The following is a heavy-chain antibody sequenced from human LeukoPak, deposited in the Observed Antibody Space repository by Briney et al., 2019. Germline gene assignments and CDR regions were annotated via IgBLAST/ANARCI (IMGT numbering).Heavy chain of an antibody. D-gene: IGHD5-18*01. CDR3: ARHRKDGRYSHAFDI. V-gene: IGHV4-39*01. CDR1: GGSISSSSYY. CDR2: IYYSGST. J-gene: IGHJ3*02. Sequence: SETLSLTCTVSGGSISSSSYYWGWIRQPPGKGLEWIGSIYYSGSTYYSPSLKSRVTISVDTSKNQFSLKLSSVTAADTAVYYCARHRKDGRYSHAFDIWGQGTMVTVSS.